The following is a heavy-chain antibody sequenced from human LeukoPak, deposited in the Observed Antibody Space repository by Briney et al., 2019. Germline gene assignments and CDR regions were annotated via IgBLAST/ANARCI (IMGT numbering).Heavy chain of an antibody. CDR1: GYTFTSYG. Sequence: ASVKVSCKASGYTFTSYGISWVRQAPGQGLEWMGWISAYNGNTNYAQKLQGRVTMTTDTSTSTAYMELRSLRSDDTAVYYCARVESYGDYDYWYFDLWGRGTLVTVSS. J-gene: IGHJ2*01. CDR2: ISAYNGNT. V-gene: IGHV1-18*01. CDR3: ARVESYGDYDYWYFDL. D-gene: IGHD4-17*01.